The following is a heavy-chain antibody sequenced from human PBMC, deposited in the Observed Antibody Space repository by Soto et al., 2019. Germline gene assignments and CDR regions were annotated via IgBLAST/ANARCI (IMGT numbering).Heavy chain of an antibody. D-gene: IGHD4-17*01. V-gene: IGHV4-30-2*01. CDR2: IFHSGST. CDR1: GGSISSGGYS. Sequence: SETLSLTCAVSGGSISSGGYSWSWIRQPPGKGLEWIGYIFHSGSTYYNPSLKSRVTISVDRSKNQFSLKLSSVTAADTAVYSCARRETTFYYSSDGMDVWGQGTTVP. J-gene: IGHJ6*02. CDR3: ARRETTFYYSSDGMDV.